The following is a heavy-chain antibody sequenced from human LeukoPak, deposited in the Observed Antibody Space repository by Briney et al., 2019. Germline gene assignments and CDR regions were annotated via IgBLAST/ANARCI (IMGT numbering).Heavy chain of an antibody. CDR2: IYYSGST. CDR1: GGSISSSSYY. V-gene: IGHV4-39*07. Sequence: SETLSLTCTVSGGSISSSSYYWGWIRQPPGKGLEWIGSIYYSGSTYYNPSLKSRVTISVDTSKNQFSLKLSSVTAADTAVYYCARGKLWGGSGSYYNRGARYYGMDVWGQGTTVTVSS. D-gene: IGHD3-10*01. J-gene: IGHJ6*02. CDR3: ARGKLWGGSGSYYNRGARYYGMDV.